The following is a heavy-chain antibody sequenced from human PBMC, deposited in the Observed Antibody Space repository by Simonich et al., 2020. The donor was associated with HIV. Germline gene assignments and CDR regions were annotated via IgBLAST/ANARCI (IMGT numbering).Heavy chain of an antibody. J-gene: IGHJ4*02. V-gene: IGHV3-23*01. CDR1: GFTFSSYA. Sequence: EVQLLESGGGLVQPGGSLRLSCAASGFTFSSYAMSWFRQAPGKGREWVSAMRGSGGSTYYADSVKGRFTISRDNSKNTLYLQMKSLRAEDTAVYYCAKDRYYNFWSGYYDYWGQGTLVTVSS. CDR2: MRGSGGST. D-gene: IGHD3-3*01. CDR3: AKDRYYNFWSGYYDY.